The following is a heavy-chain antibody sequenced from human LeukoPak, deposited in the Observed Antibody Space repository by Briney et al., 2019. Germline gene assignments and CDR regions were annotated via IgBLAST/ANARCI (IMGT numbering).Heavy chain of an antibody. CDR2: INPNSGGT. Sequence: ASVKVSCKASGYTFTGYYMHWVRQAPGQGLEWMGRINPNSGGTSYAQKFQGRVTMTRDTSIGTAYMELSRLRSDDTAVYYCARENMYYYGSGSRDYYYYMDVWGKGTTVTVSS. V-gene: IGHV1-2*06. CDR1: GYTFTGYY. CDR3: ARENMYYYGSGSRDYYYYMDV. J-gene: IGHJ6*03. D-gene: IGHD3-10*01.